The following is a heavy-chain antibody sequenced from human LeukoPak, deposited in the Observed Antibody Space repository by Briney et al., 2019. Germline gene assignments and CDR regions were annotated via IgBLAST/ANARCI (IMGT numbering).Heavy chain of an antibody. CDR3: ARATYYDFWSGYYPRPGFDY. CDR2: INHSGST. Sequence: PSETLSLTCAVYGGSFSGHYWSWIRQPPGKGLEWIGEINHSGSTNYNPSLKSRVTISVGTSKNQFSLKLSSVTAADTAVYYCARATYYDFWSGYYPRPGFDYWGQGTLVTVSS. D-gene: IGHD3-3*01. V-gene: IGHV4-34*01. J-gene: IGHJ4*02. CDR1: GGSFSGHY.